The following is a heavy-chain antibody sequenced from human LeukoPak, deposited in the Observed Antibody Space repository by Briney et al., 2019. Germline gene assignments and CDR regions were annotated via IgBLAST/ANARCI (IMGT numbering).Heavy chain of an antibody. J-gene: IGHJ4*02. CDR1: GGTFSSYA. V-gene: IGHV1-69*05. D-gene: IGHD3-22*01. CDR2: IIPIFGTA. Sequence: SVKVSCKASGGTFSSYAISWVRQAPGQGLEWMGGIIPIFGTANYAQKFQGRVTITTDESTSTAYMELSSLRSEDTAVYYCAREPSAPDSSGSHYFDYWGQGTLVTVSS. CDR3: AREPSAPDSSGSHYFDY.